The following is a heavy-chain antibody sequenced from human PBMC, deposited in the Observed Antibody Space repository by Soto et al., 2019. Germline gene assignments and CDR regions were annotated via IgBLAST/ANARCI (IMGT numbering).Heavy chain of an antibody. Sequence: ASVKVSCKVSGYTLTELSMHWVRQAPGKGLEWMGGFDPEDGETIYAQKFQGRVTMTEDTSTDTAYMELSSLRSEDTAVYYCATGNWDLNAFDYWGQGTLVTVSS. CDR2: FDPEDGET. D-gene: IGHD7-27*01. V-gene: IGHV1-24*01. CDR1: GYTLTELS. CDR3: ATGNWDLNAFDY. J-gene: IGHJ4*02.